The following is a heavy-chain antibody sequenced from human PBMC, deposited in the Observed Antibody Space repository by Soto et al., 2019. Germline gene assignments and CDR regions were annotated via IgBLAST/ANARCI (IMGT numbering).Heavy chain of an antibody. D-gene: IGHD6-13*01. V-gene: IGHV4-34*01. Sequence: PSETLSLTCAVYGGSFSGYYWSWIRQPPGRGLEWIGEINHSGNTNYNPSLKSRVTISVDTSKNQLFLNLSSVTAADTAMYYCARHHVRGRTIAGAAEFWGQGTLVIVSS. CDR3: ARHHVRGRTIAGAAEF. J-gene: IGHJ4*02. CDR1: GGSFSGYY. CDR2: INHSGNT.